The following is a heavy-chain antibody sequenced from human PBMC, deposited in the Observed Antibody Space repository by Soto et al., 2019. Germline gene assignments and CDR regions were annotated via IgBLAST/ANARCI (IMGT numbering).Heavy chain of an antibody. D-gene: IGHD3-22*01. CDR1: GGSLSGYY. CDR3: ARSNSGYYKCFDP. V-gene: IGHV4-59*08. CDR2: IYYSGST. Sequence: SETLSLTCAVYGGSLSGYYWSWIRQPPGKGLEWIGYIYYSGSTNYNPSLKSRVTISVDTSKNQFSLKLSSVSAADTAIYYCARSNSGYYKCFDPWGQGTLVTVSS. J-gene: IGHJ5*02.